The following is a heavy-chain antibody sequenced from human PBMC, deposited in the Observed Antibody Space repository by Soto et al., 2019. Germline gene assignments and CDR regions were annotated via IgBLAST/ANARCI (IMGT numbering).Heavy chain of an antibody. V-gene: IGHV1-69*06. CDR1: GGTFSSYA. CDR3: ARGRYYYYGMDV. Sequence: QVQLVQSGAEVKKPGSSVKVSCKASGGTFSSYAISWVRQAPGQGLEWMGGIIPIFGTANYAQKFQGRVTITADKSPRTAYMELSSLSSEDTAVYYCARGRYYYYGMDVWGQGTTVTVSS. CDR2: IIPIFGTA. J-gene: IGHJ6*02.